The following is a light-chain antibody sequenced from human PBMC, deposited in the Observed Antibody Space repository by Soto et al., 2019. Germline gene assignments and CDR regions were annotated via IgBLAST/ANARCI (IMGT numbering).Light chain of an antibody. CDR3: QQYNNWPRT. Sequence: EIVMTQSPATLSVSPGERATLSCRASQSVSSNLAWYQLKPGQAPSLLIYGASTRATGIPARFSGSGSGTDFTLTISSLQSEDFAVYYCQQYNNWPRTFGQGTKVEIK. CDR1: QSVSSN. CDR2: GAS. V-gene: IGKV3-15*01. J-gene: IGKJ1*01.